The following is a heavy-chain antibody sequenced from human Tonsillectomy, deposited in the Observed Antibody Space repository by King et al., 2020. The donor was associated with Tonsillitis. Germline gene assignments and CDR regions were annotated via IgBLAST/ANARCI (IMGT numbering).Heavy chain of an antibody. CDR2: IYYSGST. CDR3: ARLPQNWYFDL. J-gene: IGHJ2*01. V-gene: IGHV4-39*01. Sequence: LQLQESGPGLVKPSETLSLTCTVSGGSISSSSYYWGWTRQPPGKGLEWIGSIYYSGSTYYNPSLKSRVTISVDTSKNQFSLKLSSVTAADTAVYYCARLPQNWYFDLWGRGTLVTVSS. CDR1: GGSISSSSYY.